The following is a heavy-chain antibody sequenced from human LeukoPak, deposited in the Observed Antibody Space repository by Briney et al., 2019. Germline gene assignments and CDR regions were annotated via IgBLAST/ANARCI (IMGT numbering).Heavy chain of an antibody. CDR3: ARGTPGTVDY. J-gene: IGHJ4*02. CDR1: GGSFSGYY. Sequence: SSETLSLTCAVYGGSFSGYYWSWVRQPPGKGLEWIGEINHSGSTNYNPSLKSRVTISVDTSKNQFSLKLSSVTAADTAVYYCARGTPGTVDYWGQGTLVTVSS. V-gene: IGHV4-34*01. CDR2: INHSGST.